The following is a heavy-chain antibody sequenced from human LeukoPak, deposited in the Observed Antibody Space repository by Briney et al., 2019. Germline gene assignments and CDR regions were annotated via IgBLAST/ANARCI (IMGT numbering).Heavy chain of an antibody. CDR2: IYYSGST. CDR3: ARVSYSSSWYYHYMDV. Sequence: SETLSLTCTVSGDSISSSSYYWGWIRQPPGKGLEWIGSIYYSGSTYYNPSLKSRVTISVDTSKNQFSLKLSSVTAADTAVYYCARVSYSSSWYYHYMDVWGKGTTVTVSS. CDR1: GDSISSSSYY. J-gene: IGHJ6*03. D-gene: IGHD6-13*01. V-gene: IGHV4-39*07.